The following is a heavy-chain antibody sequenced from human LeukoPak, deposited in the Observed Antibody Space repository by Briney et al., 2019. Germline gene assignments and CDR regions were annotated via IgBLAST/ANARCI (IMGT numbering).Heavy chain of an antibody. J-gene: IGHJ4*02. CDR2: INPSGGST. V-gene: IGHV1-46*01. CDR3: ARRDYYGSGSYDY. D-gene: IGHD3-10*01. Sequence: MGIINPSGGSTSYAQKFQGRVTMTRDTSTSTVYMELSSLRSEDTAVYYCARRDYYGSGSYDYWGQGTLVTVSS.